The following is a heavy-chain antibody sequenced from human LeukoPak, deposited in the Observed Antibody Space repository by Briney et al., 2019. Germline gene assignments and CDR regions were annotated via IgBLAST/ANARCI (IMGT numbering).Heavy chain of an antibody. V-gene: IGHV1-69*04. CDR1: GGTFRTYA. CDR2: IIPILGLT. J-gene: IGHJ6*02. CDR3: ARVPPYGSGTYYTRDYHYYGMDV. Sequence: ASVKVSCKASGGTFRTYALNWVRQAPGQGLEWMGRIIPILGLTNYAQKFQGRVTITADKFTSIAYMEVSSLKSEDTAVYFCARVPPYGSGTYYTRDYHYYGMDVWGQGTTVTVSS. D-gene: IGHD3-10*01.